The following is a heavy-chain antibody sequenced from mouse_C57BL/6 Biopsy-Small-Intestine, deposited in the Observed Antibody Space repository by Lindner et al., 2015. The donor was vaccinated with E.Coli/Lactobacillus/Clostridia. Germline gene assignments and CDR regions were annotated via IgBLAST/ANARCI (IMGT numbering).Heavy chain of an antibody. CDR3: TRWWGDY. V-gene: IGHV1-34*01. D-gene: IGHD1-1*02. CDR2: IYPNNNGV. Sequence: VQLQESGPELVKPGASVKISCKASGYIFNDYNMDWVKQSHGKSLEWIGYIYPNNNGVGYNQKFKNKATLTVDKSSSTAYMELHSLTSEDSAVYYCTRWWGDYWGQGTTLTVSS. J-gene: IGHJ2*01. CDR1: GYIFNDYN.